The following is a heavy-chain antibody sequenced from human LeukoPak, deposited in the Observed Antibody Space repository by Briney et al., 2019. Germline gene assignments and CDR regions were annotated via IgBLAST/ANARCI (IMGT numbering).Heavy chain of an antibody. V-gene: IGHV1-18*01. Sequence: ASVKVSCKASGYTFTSYGISWVRQAPGQGGEWMGWISAYNGNTNYAQKLQGGVTMTTDTSTKTGYVERRSLRADDTAVYCGARSQRGYYEDYWGQGTLVTVSS. CDR3: ARSQRGYYEDY. D-gene: IGHD1-26*01. CDR1: GYTFTSYG. CDR2: ISAYNGNT. J-gene: IGHJ4*02.